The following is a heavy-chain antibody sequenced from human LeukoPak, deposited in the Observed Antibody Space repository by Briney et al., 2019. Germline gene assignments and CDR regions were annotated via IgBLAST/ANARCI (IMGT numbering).Heavy chain of an antibody. D-gene: IGHD6-6*01. V-gene: IGHV4-39*01. CDR1: GGSISSSSYY. Sequence: SETLSLTCTVSGGSISSSSYYWGWIRQPPGKGLEWIGSIYYSGSTYYNPSLKSRVTISVDTSKNQFSLKLSSVTAADTAVYYCARHSRYSSSSIDYWGQGTLVTVSS. J-gene: IGHJ4*02. CDR3: ARHSRYSSSSIDY. CDR2: IYYSGST.